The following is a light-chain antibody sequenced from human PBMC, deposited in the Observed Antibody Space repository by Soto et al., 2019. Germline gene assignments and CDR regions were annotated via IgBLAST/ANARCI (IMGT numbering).Light chain of an antibody. CDR1: QSVRTH. J-gene: IGKJ5*01. Sequence: DIELTQSPGTLSVSPGERVTLSCTTSQSVRTHVAWYQQKPGQAPRLLLYGASTRATGIPARFSGSGGGTDFTLTISSVPSEDFAVYYCQQYKNWPLFGQGTRLEIK. V-gene: IGKV3-15*01. CDR2: GAS. CDR3: QQYKNWPL.